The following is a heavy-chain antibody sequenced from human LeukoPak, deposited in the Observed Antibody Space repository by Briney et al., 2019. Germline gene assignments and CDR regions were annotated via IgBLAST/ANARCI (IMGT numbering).Heavy chain of an antibody. J-gene: IGHJ6*02. CDR3: ARGIAVAGDYYNYYGMDV. D-gene: IGHD6-19*01. V-gene: IGHV6-1*01. CDR2: TYYRSKWYN. CDR1: GDSVSSNSAA. Sequence: QTLSLTCAISGDSVSSNSAAWNWIRQSPSRGLEWLGRTYYRSKWYNDYAVSVKSRITINPDTSKNQFSLQLNSVTPEDTAVYYCARGIAVAGDYYNYYGMDVWGQRTTVTVSS.